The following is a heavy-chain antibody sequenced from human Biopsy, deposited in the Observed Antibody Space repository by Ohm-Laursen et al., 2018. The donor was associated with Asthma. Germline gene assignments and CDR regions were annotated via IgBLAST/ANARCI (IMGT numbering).Heavy chain of an antibody. J-gene: IGHJ4*02. CDR2: VYYSVST. V-gene: IGHV4-59*07. CDR3: ARGVDRVTGLLDHFDS. D-gene: IGHD2-21*02. Sequence: SDTLSLTCTVSGGSINNFYWSWIRQPPGKGLESIGHVYYSVSTNYNPSLKSRVTISIDASKNQFSLKLTSVTAADTAVYYCARGVDRVTGLLDHFDSWGQGTLVTVSS. CDR1: GGSINNFY.